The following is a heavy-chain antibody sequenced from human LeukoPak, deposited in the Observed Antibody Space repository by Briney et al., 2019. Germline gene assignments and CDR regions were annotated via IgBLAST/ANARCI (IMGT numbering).Heavy chain of an antibody. V-gene: IGHV3-11*04. CDR2: ISKSGSTI. Sequence: GGSLRLSCAASGFTLSDYYMSWIRQAPGKGLEWVSYISKSGSTIYYPDSVKGRFTISRDNARNSLYLQMNSLRAEDTAVYYCARDLLSRMTGTGAYYYYGMDVWGQGTAVTVSS. D-gene: IGHD2/OR15-2a*01. CDR3: ARDLLSRMTGTGAYYYYGMDV. J-gene: IGHJ6*02. CDR1: GFTLSDYY.